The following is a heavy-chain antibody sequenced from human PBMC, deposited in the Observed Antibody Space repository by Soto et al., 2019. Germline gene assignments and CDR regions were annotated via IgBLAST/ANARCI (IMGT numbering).Heavy chain of an antibody. J-gene: IGHJ5*02. Sequence: EVQLVESGGGLVQPGGSLRLSCAASGFTFSDYWMHWVRQVPGKGLVWLSRINGDGSNANYADYVRGRFTISRDNDNNTLNLQMNSLGAEDTAVYYCVRSMTTLTIDWLDPWGQGTQVTVFS. V-gene: IGHV3-74*01. CDR1: GFTFSDYW. CDR2: INGDGSNA. D-gene: IGHD4-17*01. CDR3: VRSMTTLTIDWLDP.